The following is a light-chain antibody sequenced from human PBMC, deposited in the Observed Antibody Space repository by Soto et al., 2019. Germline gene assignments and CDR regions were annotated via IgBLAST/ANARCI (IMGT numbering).Light chain of an antibody. Sequence: QSALTQPRSVSGSPGQSVTISCTGTSSNVGAYTSVSWYQHHPGKAPNLIIYHVNKRPSGVPDRFSGSKSGNTASLTISGLQAEDECDYYCSSYGGSAEVVFGGGTKLTVL. CDR1: SSNVGAYTS. CDR2: HVN. CDR3: SSYGGSAEVV. V-gene: IGLV2-11*01. J-gene: IGLJ3*02.